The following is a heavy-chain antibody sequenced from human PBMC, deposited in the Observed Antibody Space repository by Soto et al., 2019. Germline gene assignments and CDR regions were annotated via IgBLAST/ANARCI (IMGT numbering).Heavy chain of an antibody. V-gene: IGHV3-30*18. J-gene: IGHJ4*02. Sequence: GGSLRLSCTASGFTFNVYGMRWVRQAPGKGLEWVSLISFDGKNKFYTDSVKGRFTIYRDNSKNALYLQMNSLRVEDTAVYYCAKDREYYYGSGSYSPFGHWGQGTLFTVSS. D-gene: IGHD3-10*01. CDR1: GFTFNVYG. CDR2: ISFDGKNK. CDR3: AKDREYYYGSGSYSPFGH.